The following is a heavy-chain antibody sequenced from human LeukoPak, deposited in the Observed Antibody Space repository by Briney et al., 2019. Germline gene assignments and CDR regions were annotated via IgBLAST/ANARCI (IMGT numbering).Heavy chain of an antibody. CDR1: GYTFTSYG. J-gene: IGHJ4*02. CDR2: INPNSGGT. V-gene: IGHV1-2*02. CDR3: ARVGTTDY. D-gene: IGHD1-7*01. Sequence: ASVKVSCKASGYTFTSYGISWVRQAPGQGLEWMGWINPNSGGTNYAQKFQGRVIMTRDTSISTAYMEMSRLTSDDTAVYYCARVGTTDYWGQGTLVTVSS.